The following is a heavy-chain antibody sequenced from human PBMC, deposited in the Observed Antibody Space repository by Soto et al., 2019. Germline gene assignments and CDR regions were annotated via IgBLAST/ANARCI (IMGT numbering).Heavy chain of an antibody. V-gene: IGHV4-31*02. D-gene: IGHD2-15*01. CDR3: ARVVGPYCSGGSCSWFGP. CDR1: GGPVSGDDLY. Sequence: SETLSLTCVVSGGPVSGDDLYWSWIRHLPGKGLEWIANVYHTGTTYYNPSLKSRVSMSVDTSQNQFSLILASVTAADTAVYYCARVVGPYCSGGSCSWFGPWGQGTLVTVSA. CDR2: VYHTGTT. J-gene: IGHJ5*02.